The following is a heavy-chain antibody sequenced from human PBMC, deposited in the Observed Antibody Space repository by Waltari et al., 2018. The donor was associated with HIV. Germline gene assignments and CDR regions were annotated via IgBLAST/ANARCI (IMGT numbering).Heavy chain of an antibody. D-gene: IGHD3-10*01. Sequence: QVQLQQWGAGLSKPSATLSLTCAVYGGSFSGYLWSWIRHPPGKGLEWIGEINHSGSTNYNPSLKSRVTISVDTSKNQFSLKLSSVTAADTAVYYCARGQGDYYGSGSYQYWGQGTLVTVSS. CDR3: ARGQGDYYGSGSYQY. CDR2: INHSGST. V-gene: IGHV4-34*01. CDR1: GGSFSGYL. J-gene: IGHJ4*02.